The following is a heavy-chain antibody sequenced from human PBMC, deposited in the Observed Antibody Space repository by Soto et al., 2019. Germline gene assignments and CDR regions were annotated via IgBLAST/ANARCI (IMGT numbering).Heavy chain of an antibody. Sequence: PGGSLRLSCVASGSSLSDYAVNWVRQAPGKGLEWVSFISSDSRTIYYADSAEGRFTVSRDNARNSVSLQMDSLRDEDAAVYYCARIQLVDWFCINVYVYDMDVWGQGTTVTVSS. D-gene: IGHD3-9*01. CDR3: ARIQLVDWFCINVYVYDMDV. CDR2: ISSDSRTI. CDR1: GSSLSDYA. J-gene: IGHJ6*02. V-gene: IGHV3-48*02.